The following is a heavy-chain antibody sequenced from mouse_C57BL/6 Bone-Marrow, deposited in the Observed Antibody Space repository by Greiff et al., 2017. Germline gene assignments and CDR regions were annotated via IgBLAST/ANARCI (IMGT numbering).Heavy chain of an antibody. Sequence: VQLQQSGPELVKPGASVKIPCKASGYTFTDYNMDWVKQSHGKSLEWIGDINPNNGGTIYNQKFKGKATLTVDKSSSTAYMELRSLTSEDTAVYYCARKAYSNSYYFDYWGKGTTLTVSS. J-gene: IGHJ2*01. D-gene: IGHD2-5*01. V-gene: IGHV1-18*01. CDR2: INPNNGGT. CDR1: GYTFTDYN. CDR3: ARKAYSNSYYFDY.